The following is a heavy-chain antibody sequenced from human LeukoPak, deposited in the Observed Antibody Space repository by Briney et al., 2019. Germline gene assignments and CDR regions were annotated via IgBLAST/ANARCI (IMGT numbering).Heavy chain of an antibody. V-gene: IGHV3-7*01. Sequence: GGXXXXSCADXGFTFSSYWMSWVRQAPGKGVEWVANIKQDGSERYYVDSVKGRLTIYRDNGKNSLYLQMNSLRAEDTAVYYCASSHFWSGFYWGQGTLVTVSS. CDR1: GFTFSSYW. D-gene: IGHD3-3*01. CDR3: ASSHFWSGFY. J-gene: IGHJ4*02. CDR2: IKQDGSER.